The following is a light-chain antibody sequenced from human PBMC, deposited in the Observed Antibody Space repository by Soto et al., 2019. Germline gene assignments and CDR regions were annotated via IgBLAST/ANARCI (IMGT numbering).Light chain of an antibody. CDR2: DVS. V-gene: IGLV2-11*01. J-gene: IGLJ2*01. CDR1: SSDVGGYNY. CDR3: CSYAGSIVV. Sequence: QSALTQPRSVSGSPGQSVTISCTGTSSDVGGYNYVSWYQQHPGKAPKLMIYDVSKLPSGVPDRFSGSNSDNTASLTIAGLQAEEEADYYCCSYAGSIVVFGGGTKLTVL.